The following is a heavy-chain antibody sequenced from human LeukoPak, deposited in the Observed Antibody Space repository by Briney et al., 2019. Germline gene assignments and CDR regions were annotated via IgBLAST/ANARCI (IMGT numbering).Heavy chain of an antibody. J-gene: IGHJ6*03. CDR3: ARALWGYGALYMDV. CDR2: ISSTSSTR. CDR1: ELTFSDYY. D-gene: IGHD4-17*01. V-gene: IGHV3-11*04. Sequence: GGSLRLSCAASELTFSDYYMSWVRQAPGKGLAGVSYISSTSSTRYYADSVKGRFTISRDNDKNSLYLQLNSLRADDTAVYYCARALWGYGALYMDVWGKGTTVTVSS.